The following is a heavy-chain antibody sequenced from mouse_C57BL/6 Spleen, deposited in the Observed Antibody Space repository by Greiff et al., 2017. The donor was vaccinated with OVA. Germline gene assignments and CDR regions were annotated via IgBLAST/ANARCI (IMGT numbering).Heavy chain of an antibody. CDR2: IDPETGGT. V-gene: IGHV1-15*01. CDR3: TRRGDGYYGDY. Sequence: VHLVESGAELVRPGASVTLSCKASGYTFTDYEMHWVKQTPVHGLEWIGAIDPETGGTAYNQKFKGKAILTADKSSSTAYMELRSLTSEDSAVYYCTRRGDGYYGDYWGQGTTLTVSS. D-gene: IGHD2-3*01. J-gene: IGHJ2*01. CDR1: GYTFTDYE.